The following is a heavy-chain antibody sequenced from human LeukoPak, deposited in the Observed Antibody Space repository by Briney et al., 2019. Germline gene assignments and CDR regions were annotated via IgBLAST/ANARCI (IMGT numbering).Heavy chain of an antibody. CDR3: ARNTDPAMVLDGRPGVSWDY. D-gene: IGHD5-18*01. Sequence: ASVKVSCKASGYTFTSYYMHWGRQAPGQGLEWMGIINPSGGSTSYAQKSQGRVTMTRDTSTSTVYMELSSLRSEDTAVYTCARNTDPAMVLDGRPGVSWDYWGQGTLVTVSS. CDR2: INPSGGST. V-gene: IGHV1-46*01. J-gene: IGHJ4*02. CDR1: GYTFTSYY.